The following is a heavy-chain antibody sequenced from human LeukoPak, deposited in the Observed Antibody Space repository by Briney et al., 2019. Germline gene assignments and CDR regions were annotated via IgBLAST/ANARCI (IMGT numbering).Heavy chain of an antibody. Sequence: SETLSLTCAVYVGTFSGHYWSWIRQAPGKGLEWIGEMDHTGKSNYKSALKSRVTMAVDTSKNQFSLSLESVTAADTAIYYCARASHQGGTYFNAFDIWGRGTPVTVSS. J-gene: IGHJ3*02. CDR3: ARASHQGGTYFNAFDI. CDR2: MDHTGKS. D-gene: IGHD1-26*01. CDR1: VGTFSGHY. V-gene: IGHV4-34*01.